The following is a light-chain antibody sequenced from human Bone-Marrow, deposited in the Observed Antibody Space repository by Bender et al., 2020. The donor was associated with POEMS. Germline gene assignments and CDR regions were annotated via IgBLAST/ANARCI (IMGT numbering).Light chain of an antibody. V-gene: IGLV2-23*01. CDR1: SSDFGSYNL. Sequence: QSALTQPASVSGSPGQSITISCTGTSSDFGSYNLVSWFQHHPGKAPKLLIYEGSQRPSGVSNRFSGSKSANTASLTISGLQAEDEADYYCCSFAGRTTWVFGGGTKLTVL. J-gene: IGLJ3*02. CDR2: EGS. CDR3: CSFAGRTTWV.